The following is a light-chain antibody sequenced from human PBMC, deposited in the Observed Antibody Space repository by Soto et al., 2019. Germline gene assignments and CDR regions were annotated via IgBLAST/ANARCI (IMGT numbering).Light chain of an antibody. CDR1: QSVSSS. CDR3: QQSHNYMYT. J-gene: IGKJ2*01. Sequence: EIVVTQSPATLSVSPGERVTLSCRASQSVSSSLAWYQQRPGQAPRLLIYDTSTRAAGISARFSGSGSGTEFTLTISSLQSEDFAVYYCQQSHNYMYTFGQGTKLEIK. V-gene: IGKV3-15*01. CDR2: DTS.